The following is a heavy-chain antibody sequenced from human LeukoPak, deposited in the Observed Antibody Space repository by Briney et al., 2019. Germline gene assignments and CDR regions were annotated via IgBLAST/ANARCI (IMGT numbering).Heavy chain of an antibody. D-gene: IGHD6-13*01. CDR1: GGTFSSYG. V-gene: IGHV1-69*05. CDR2: IVPISGTA. J-gene: IGHJ4*02. CDR3: ARDLVGSSWAFDY. Sequence: SVKVSCKASGGTFSSYGTSWVRQAPGQGLEWMGRIVPISGTANYVQNFQGRVTITTDESTSTAYMELSSLRSEDTAVYYCARDLVGSSWAFDYWGQGTLVTVSS.